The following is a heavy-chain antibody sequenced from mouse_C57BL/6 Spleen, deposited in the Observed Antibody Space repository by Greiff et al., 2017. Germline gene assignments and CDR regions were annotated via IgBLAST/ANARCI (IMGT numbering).Heavy chain of an antibody. Sequence: QVPLQQPGAELVKPGASVKMSCKASGYTFTSYWITWVKQRPGQGLEWIGDIYPGSGSTNYNEKFKSKATLTVDTSSSTAYMQLSSLTSEDSAVYYCAREGYDYVRFAYWGQGTLVTVSA. V-gene: IGHV1-55*01. CDR3: AREGYDYVRFAY. D-gene: IGHD2-4*01. CDR1: GYTFTSYW. CDR2: IYPGSGST. J-gene: IGHJ3*01.